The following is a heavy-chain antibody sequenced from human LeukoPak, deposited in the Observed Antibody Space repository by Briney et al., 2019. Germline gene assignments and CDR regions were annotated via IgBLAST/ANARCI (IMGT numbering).Heavy chain of an antibody. CDR3: ARDYCSGGSCYSDYDDY. V-gene: IGHV3-11*01. CDR1: GFTFSDYY. D-gene: IGHD2-15*01. J-gene: IGHJ4*02. CDR2: ISSSGSTI. Sequence: GGSLRLSCAASGFTFSDYYMSWIRQAPGKGLEWVSYISSSGSTIYYADSVKGRFTISRDNAKNSLYLQMNSLRAEDTAVYHCARDYCSGGSCYSDYDDYWGQGTLVTVSS.